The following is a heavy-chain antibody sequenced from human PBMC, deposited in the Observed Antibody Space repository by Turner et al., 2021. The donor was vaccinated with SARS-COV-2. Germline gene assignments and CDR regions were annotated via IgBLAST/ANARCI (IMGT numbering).Heavy chain of an antibody. CDR3: ATGVAVAGTPSKYYYYYGMDV. J-gene: IGHJ6*02. CDR2: FDPEDGET. V-gene: IGHV1-24*01. CDR1: GYTLTELS. D-gene: IGHD6-19*01. Sequence: QVQLVQSGAEVQKPGASVKVSCKVSGYTLTELSMHWVRQAPGKGLEWMGGFDPEDGETIYAQKFQGRVTRTEDTSTDTAYMELSSLRSEDTAVYYCATGVAVAGTPSKYYYYYGMDVWGQGTTVTVSS.